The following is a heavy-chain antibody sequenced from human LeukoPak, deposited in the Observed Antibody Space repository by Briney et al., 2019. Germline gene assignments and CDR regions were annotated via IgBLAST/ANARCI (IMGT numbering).Heavy chain of an antibody. V-gene: IGHV3-30-3*01. J-gene: IGHJ6*02. Sequence: GGSLRLSCAASGLTFTNYAVHWVRQDPGKGLEWLALISYDGNNKYYADSVNCRFTVSRDISKDTLYLQMNSLRADDTAVYYCPRDVKTTNYCTDGVCSYYYYGMDVRGQGTTVTVSS. CDR2: ISYDGNNK. CDR1: GLTFTNYA. CDR3: PRDVKTTNYCTDGVCSYYYYGMDV. D-gene: IGHD2-8*01.